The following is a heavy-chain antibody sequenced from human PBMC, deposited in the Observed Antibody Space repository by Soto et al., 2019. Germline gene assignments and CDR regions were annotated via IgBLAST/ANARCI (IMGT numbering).Heavy chain of an antibody. D-gene: IGHD6-13*01. CDR2: IIPILGIA. Sequence: SVKVSCQASGGTFSSYTISWVRQAPGQGLEWMGRIIPILGIANYAQKFQGRVTITADKSTSTAYMELSSRRSEDTAVYYCARDRIAAAGTSLCWFDPWGQGTLVTGSS. V-gene: IGHV1-69*04. J-gene: IGHJ5*02. CDR3: ARDRIAAAGTSLCWFDP. CDR1: GGTFSSYT.